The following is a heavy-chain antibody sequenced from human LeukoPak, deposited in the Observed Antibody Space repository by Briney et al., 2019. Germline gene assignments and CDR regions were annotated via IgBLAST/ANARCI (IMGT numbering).Heavy chain of an antibody. J-gene: IGHJ4*02. D-gene: IGHD6-13*01. Sequence: ASVKVSCKASGGTFSSYAISWVRQAPGQGLEWMGGIIPIFGTANYAQKFQGRVTITTDESTSTAYMELSSLRSEDTAVYYCAIPAASWTGFDYWGQGTLVTVSS. CDR3: AIPAASWTGFDY. CDR2: IIPIFGTA. CDR1: GGTFSSYA. V-gene: IGHV1-69*05.